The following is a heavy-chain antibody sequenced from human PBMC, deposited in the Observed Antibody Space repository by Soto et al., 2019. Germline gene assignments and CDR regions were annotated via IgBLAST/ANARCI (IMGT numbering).Heavy chain of an antibody. CDR2: IKHDGSEQ. Sequence: GGSMRLSCAASGFNFSRYWMDWVRQAPKKGLEWVATIKHDGSEQYYVDSVKGRFIVSRDNAKNSLFLQMNGLRVEDTAVYFCARAMGTDGWSTNPFDIWGQGTMVTVSS. CDR1: GFNFSRYW. D-gene: IGHD6-19*01. V-gene: IGHV3-7*04. J-gene: IGHJ3*02. CDR3: ARAMGTDGWSTNPFDI.